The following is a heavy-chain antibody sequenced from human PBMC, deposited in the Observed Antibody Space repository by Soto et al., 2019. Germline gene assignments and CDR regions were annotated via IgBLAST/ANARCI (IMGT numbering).Heavy chain of an antibody. J-gene: IGHJ5*02. Sequence: GGSLRLSCAASGFTFSSYSMNWVRQAPGKGLEWVSYISSSSSTIYYADSVKGRFTISRDNAKNSLYLQMNSLRDEDTAVYYCARGITMIVVVTPYNWFDPWGQGTLVTVSS. V-gene: IGHV3-48*02. CDR3: ARGITMIVVVTPYNWFDP. CDR2: ISSSSSTI. CDR1: GFTFSSYS. D-gene: IGHD3-22*01.